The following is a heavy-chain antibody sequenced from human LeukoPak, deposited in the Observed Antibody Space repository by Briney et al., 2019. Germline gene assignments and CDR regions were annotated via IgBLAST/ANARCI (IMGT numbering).Heavy chain of an antibody. J-gene: IGHJ4*02. D-gene: IGHD3-22*01. CDR2: ISRSSSYI. CDR1: GFSFSSYS. CDR3: ARTDNYHDSSGEYADY. Sequence: GGSLRLSCAASGFSFSSYSMKWVRQAPGKGLEWVSSISRSSSYIHYADSMKGRFTISRDNAKNSLYLQMDSLRAEDTAVYYCARTDNYHDSSGEYADYWGQGTLVTVSS. V-gene: IGHV3-21*06.